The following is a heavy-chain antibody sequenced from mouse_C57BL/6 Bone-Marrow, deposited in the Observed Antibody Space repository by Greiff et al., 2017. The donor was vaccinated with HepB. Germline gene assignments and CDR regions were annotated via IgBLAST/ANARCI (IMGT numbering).Heavy chain of an antibody. J-gene: IGHJ3*01. V-gene: IGHV1-82*01. CDR3: ARKSYGGFAY. D-gene: IGHD1-1*01. CDR2: IYPGDGDT. Sequence: QVQLKESGPELVKPGASVKISCKASGYAFSSSWMNWVKQRPGKGLEWIGRIYPGDGDTNYNGKFKGKATLTADKSSSTAYMQLSSLTSEDSAVYFCARKSYGGFAYWGQGTLVTVSA. CDR1: GYAFSSSW.